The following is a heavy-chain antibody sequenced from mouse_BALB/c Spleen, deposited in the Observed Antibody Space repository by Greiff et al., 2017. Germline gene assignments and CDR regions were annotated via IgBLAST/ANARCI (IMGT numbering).Heavy chain of an antibody. J-gene: IGHJ3*01. Sequence: QVQLQQSGPGLVAPSQSLSITCTVSGFSLTSYDISWIRQPPGKGLEWLGVIWTGGGTNYNSAFMSRLSISKDNSKSQVFLKMNSLQTDDTAIYYCVRGEYGSRDWFAYWGQGTLVTVSA. CDR1: GFSLTSYD. CDR3: VRGEYGSRDWFAY. V-gene: IGHV2-9-2*01. CDR2: IWTGGGT. D-gene: IGHD2-10*02.